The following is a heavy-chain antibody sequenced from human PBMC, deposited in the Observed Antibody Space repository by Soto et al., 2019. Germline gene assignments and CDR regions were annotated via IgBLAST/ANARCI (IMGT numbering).Heavy chain of an antibody. CDR3: AKDKLKGAAELND. CDR2: ISYDGSNK. D-gene: IGHD6-13*01. CDR1: GFTFSSYG. Sequence: GGSLRLSCAASGFTFSSYGMHWVRQAPGKGLEWVAVISYDGSNKYYADSVKGRFTISRDNSKNTLYLQMNSLRAEDTAVYYWAKDKLKGAAELNDWGQGTLVTVSS. V-gene: IGHV3-30*18. J-gene: IGHJ4*02.